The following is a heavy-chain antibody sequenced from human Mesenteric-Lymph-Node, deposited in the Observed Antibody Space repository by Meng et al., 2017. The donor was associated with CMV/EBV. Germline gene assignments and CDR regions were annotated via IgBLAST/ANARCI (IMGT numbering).Heavy chain of an antibody. CDR1: GYSFTGFY. Sequence: ASVKVSCKTSGYSFTGFYMHWVRQAPEQGPEWMGWIDPNRGGTNYAQKFHGRVTMTRDTSINTVYMELGRLSSDDTAMYYCAREAGSGWQLLLGYWGQGTLVTVSS. CDR2: IDPNRGGT. J-gene: IGHJ4*02. D-gene: IGHD2-15*01. CDR3: AREAGSGWQLLLGY. V-gene: IGHV1-2*02.